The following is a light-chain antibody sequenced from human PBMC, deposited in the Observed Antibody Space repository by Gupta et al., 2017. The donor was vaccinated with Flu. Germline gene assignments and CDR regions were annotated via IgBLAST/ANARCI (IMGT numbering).Light chain of an antibody. Sequence: VVTQAPSLTVSPGGPVPLTCASSTGEVTSGNYPHWFQQKPGHSHRALIYSASNRQALTPGRFSGSLAEGKAALILAGAQTEDEDEYYCQLDTGGDVVFGGGTKLTVL. CDR2: SAS. V-gene: IGLV7-43*01. J-gene: IGLJ2*01. CDR3: QLDTGGDVV. CDR1: TGEVTSGNY.